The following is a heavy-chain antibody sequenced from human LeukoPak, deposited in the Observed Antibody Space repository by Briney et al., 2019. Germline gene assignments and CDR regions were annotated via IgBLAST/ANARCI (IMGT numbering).Heavy chain of an antibody. V-gene: IGHV1-2*02. CDR1: GYTFTGYY. Sequence: EASVKVSCKTSGYTFTGYYLHWVRQAPGQRLEWMGWINPNSGVTNYAQKFQGRVTMTRDTSISTASMELSSLRSDDTAVYYCARDRVSVATPYFDYWGQGILVTVSS. D-gene: IGHD5-12*01. CDR2: INPNSGVT. J-gene: IGHJ4*02. CDR3: ARDRVSVATPYFDY.